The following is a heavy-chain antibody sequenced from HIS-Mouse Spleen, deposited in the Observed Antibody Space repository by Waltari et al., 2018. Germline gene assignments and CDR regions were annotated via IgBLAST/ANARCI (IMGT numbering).Heavy chain of an antibody. CDR3: AREIPYSSSWYDWYFDL. D-gene: IGHD6-13*01. CDR2: IYSSGRT. CDR1: GGSISSSSYY. Sequence: QLQLQESGPGLVKPSETLSLTCNVSGGSISSSSYYWGWIRQPPGKGLEWIGSIYSSGRTYSTPSLKSRVTISVDTSTNQFSLKLSSVTAADTAVYYCAREIPYSSSWYDWYFDLWGRGTLVTVSS. J-gene: IGHJ2*01. V-gene: IGHV4-39*07.